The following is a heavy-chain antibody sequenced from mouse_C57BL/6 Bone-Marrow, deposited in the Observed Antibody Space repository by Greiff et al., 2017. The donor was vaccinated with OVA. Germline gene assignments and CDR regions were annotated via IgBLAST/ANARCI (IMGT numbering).Heavy chain of an antibody. J-gene: IGHJ3*01. D-gene: IGHD1-2*01. CDR2: IYPGDGDT. CDR3: ARSGILRPSWFAY. V-gene: IGHV1-82*01. CDR1: GYAFSSSW. Sequence: QVQLQQSGSELVKPGASVKISCKASGYAFSSSWMNWVKQRPGKGLEWIGRIYPGDGDTNYNGKFKGKATLTADKSSSTAYMQLSSLTSEDSAVYFCARSGILRPSWFAYWGQGTLVTVSA.